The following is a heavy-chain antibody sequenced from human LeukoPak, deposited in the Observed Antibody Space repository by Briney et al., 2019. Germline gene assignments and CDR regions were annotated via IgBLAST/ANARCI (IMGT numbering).Heavy chain of an antibody. CDR2: ILYTGST. J-gene: IGHJ4*02. V-gene: IGHV4-59*08. Sequence: SETLSLTCTVSGGSISTSYWNWVRQPPGKGLEWIGYILYTGSTNYNPSLKSRVSISVDTSKNQFSLKLSSVTAADTAVYYCARHGGYHSPIDYWGQGTLVTVSS. CDR3: ARHGGYHSPIDY. CDR1: GGSISTSY. D-gene: IGHD3-22*01.